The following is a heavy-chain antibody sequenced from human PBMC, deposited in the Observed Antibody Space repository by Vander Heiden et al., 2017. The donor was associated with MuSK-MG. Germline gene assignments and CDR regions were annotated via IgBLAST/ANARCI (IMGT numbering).Heavy chain of an antibody. V-gene: IGHV3-23*04. CDR1: GFTFSSYA. D-gene: IGHD2-15*01. J-gene: IGHJ2*01. CDR3: AKEHRRAPEVGYFDL. Sequence: EVQLVESGGGLVQPGGSLRLSCAASGFTFSSYAMSWVRQAPGKGLEWVSAISGSGGSTYYADSVKGRFTISRDNSKNTLYMQMNRLRAEDTAVYYCAKEHRRAPEVGYFDLWGRGTLVTVYS. CDR2: ISGSGGST.